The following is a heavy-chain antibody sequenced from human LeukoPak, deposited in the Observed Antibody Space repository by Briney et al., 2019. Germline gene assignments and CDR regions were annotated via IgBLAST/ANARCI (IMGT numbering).Heavy chain of an antibody. J-gene: IGHJ4*02. Sequence: GGSLRLSCAASGFTFSSYAMSWVRLAPGKGLEWVSAISGSGGSTYYADSVKGRFTISRDNSKNTLYLQMNSLRAEDTAVYYCAKELVYYDSSGYSGYYFDYWGQGTLVTVSS. CDR2: ISGSGGST. CDR1: GFTFSSYA. V-gene: IGHV3-23*01. D-gene: IGHD3-22*01. CDR3: AKELVYYDSSGYSGYYFDY.